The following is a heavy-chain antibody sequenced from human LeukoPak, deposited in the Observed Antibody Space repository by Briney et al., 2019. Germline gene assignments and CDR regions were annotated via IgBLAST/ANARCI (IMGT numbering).Heavy chain of an antibody. D-gene: IGHD2-2*01. V-gene: IGHV3-48*01. CDR1: GFTFSDFS. CDR2: IGSAI. J-gene: IGHJ3*02. CDR3: ARDHAYALDI. Sequence: GGSLRLSCVASGFTFSDFSLNWVRQAPGKGLEWISYIGSAIYYADSVKGRFTISRDNAKNSLYLQMNSLRAEDTAVYYCARDHAYALDIWGQGTLVTVSS.